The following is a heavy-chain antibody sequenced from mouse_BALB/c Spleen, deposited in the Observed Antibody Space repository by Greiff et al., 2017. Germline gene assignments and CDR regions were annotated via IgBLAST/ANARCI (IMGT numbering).Heavy chain of an antibody. CDR2: ISSGGSYT. D-gene: IGHD1-1*01. Sequence: EVHLVESGGDLVKPGGSLKLSCAASGFTFSSYGMSWVRQTPDKRLEWVATISSGGSYTYYPDSVKGRFTISRDNAKNTLYLQMSSLKSEDTAMYYCARHDGSSYDYFDYWGQGTTLTVSS. J-gene: IGHJ2*01. CDR1: GFTFSSYG. CDR3: ARHDGSSYDYFDY. V-gene: IGHV5-6*01.